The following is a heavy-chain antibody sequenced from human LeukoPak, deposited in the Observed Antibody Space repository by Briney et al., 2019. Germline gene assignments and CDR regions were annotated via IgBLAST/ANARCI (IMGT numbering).Heavy chain of an antibody. J-gene: IGHJ4*02. CDR3: AKRVGATTRSYYFDY. D-gene: IGHD1-26*01. CDR2: ISGSGGST. V-gene: IGHV3-23*01. Sequence: GGSLRLSCAASGFIFSSYGMTWVRQAPGKGLEWVSAISGSGGSTYYADSVKGRFTISRDNSKNTLYLQMNSLRAEDTAVYYCAKRVGATTRSYYFDYWGQGTLVTVSS. CDR1: GFIFSSYG.